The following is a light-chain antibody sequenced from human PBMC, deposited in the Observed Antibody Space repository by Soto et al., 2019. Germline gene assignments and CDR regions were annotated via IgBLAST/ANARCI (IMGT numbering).Light chain of an antibody. CDR1: SSDVGGSDY. Sequence: QSALTQPPSASGSLGQSVTISCTGTSSDVGGSDYVSWYQQDPGKAPKLIIYEVTKRPAGVPDRFSGSKSGNTASLTVSGLQADDESYYYCSSFARGDNPHVLFGGGTKLTVL. CDR3: SSFARGDNPHVL. V-gene: IGLV2-8*01. CDR2: EVT. J-gene: IGLJ2*01.